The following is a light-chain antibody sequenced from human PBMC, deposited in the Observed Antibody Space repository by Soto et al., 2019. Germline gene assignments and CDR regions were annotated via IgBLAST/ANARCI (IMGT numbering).Light chain of an antibody. J-gene: IGKJ1*01. CDR3: QHYNSYSEA. Sequence: GDSVTITFRASQSISSWLAWYQQKPGKAPKLLIYDAYSLESGVPSRFSGSGSGTEFTLTISSLQPDDFANYYCQHYNSYSEAVGQGTKVEIK. V-gene: IGKV1-5*01. CDR2: DAY. CDR1: QSISSW.